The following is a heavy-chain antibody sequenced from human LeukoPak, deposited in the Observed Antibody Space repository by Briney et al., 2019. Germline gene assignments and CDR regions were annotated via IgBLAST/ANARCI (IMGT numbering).Heavy chain of an antibody. Sequence: PGGALRLSCAASGVAFSSYSINWVRQAPAKGREWCSSISSSSYIYYADSVKGRFAISRDNAKNSLSLQMNSLRAEDTAVYYCARVHRHIVVVVAAFDYWGQGTLVTVSS. J-gene: IGHJ4*02. CDR1: GVAFSSYS. CDR3: ARVHRHIVVVVAAFDY. CDR2: ISSSSYI. D-gene: IGHD2-15*01. V-gene: IGHV3-21*01.